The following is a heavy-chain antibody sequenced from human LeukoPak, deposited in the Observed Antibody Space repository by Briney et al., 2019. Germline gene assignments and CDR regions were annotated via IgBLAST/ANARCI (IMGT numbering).Heavy chain of an antibody. CDR3: ARHVFAARDAFDI. V-gene: IGHV4-59*08. D-gene: IGHD6-6*01. CDR1: GGSISSYY. CDR2: IYYSGST. Sequence: SETLSLTCTVSGGSISSYYWSWIRQPPGKGLEWIGYIYYSGSTNYNPSLKSRVTISVDTSKNQFSLKLSSVTAADTAVYYCARHVFAARDAFDIWGQGTMVTVSS. J-gene: IGHJ3*02.